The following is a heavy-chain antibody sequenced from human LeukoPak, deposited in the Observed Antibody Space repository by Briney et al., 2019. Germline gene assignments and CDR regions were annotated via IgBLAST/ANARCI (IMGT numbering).Heavy chain of an antibody. CDR3: ARYGSTYYYYMDV. CDR2: IKQDGSEK. CDR1: GFTFSSCW. V-gene: IGHV3-7*01. Sequence: GGSLRLSCAASGFTFSSCWMSWVRQAPGKGLEWVANIKQDGSEKYYVDSVKGRFTISRDNAKNSLYLQMNSLRAEDTAVYYCARYGSTYYYYMDVWGKGTTVTVSS. D-gene: IGHD4-17*01. J-gene: IGHJ6*03.